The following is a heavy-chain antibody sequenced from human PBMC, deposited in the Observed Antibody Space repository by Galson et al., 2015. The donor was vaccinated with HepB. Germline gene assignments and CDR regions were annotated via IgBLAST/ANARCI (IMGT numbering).Heavy chain of an antibody. CDR1: GFTFSDYY. CDR2: ISSSSSYT. Sequence: SLRLSCAASGFTFSDYYMSWIRQAPGKGLEWVSYISSSSSYTNYADSVKSRFTISRDNAKNSLYLQMNSLRAEDTAVYYCARISDTFGGVVGAFDIWGQGTMVTVSS. J-gene: IGHJ3*02. V-gene: IGHV3-11*06. CDR3: ARISDTFGGVVGAFDI. D-gene: IGHD3-16*02.